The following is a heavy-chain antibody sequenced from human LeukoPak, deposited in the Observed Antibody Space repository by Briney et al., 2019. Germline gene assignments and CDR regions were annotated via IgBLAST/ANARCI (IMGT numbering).Heavy chain of an antibody. CDR1: GGSISSGDYY. D-gene: IGHD4-23*01. J-gene: IGHJ3*02. V-gene: IGHV4-30-4*01. Sequence: SETLSLTCTVSGGSISSGDYYWSWIRQPPGKGLEWIGYIYYSGSTYYNPSLKSRVTISVDTSKNQFSLKLSSVTAADTAVYYCARVHGSMTTVVTPARNDAFDIWGQGTMVTVSS. CDR2: IYYSGST. CDR3: ARVHGSMTTVVTPARNDAFDI.